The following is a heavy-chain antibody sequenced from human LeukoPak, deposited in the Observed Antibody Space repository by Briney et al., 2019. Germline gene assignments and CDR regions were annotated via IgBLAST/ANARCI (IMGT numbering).Heavy chain of an antibody. J-gene: IGHJ6*03. V-gene: IGHV3-7*01. CDR1: RFTFEDYA. Sequence: GGSLRLSCAASRFTFEDYAMSWVRQAPGKGLEWVANIKQDGSEKYYVDSVKGRFTISRDNTKNSLYLQMNSLRAEDTAVYYCARDAPYYMDVWGKGTTVTVSS. CDR3: ARDAPYYMDV. CDR2: IKQDGSEK.